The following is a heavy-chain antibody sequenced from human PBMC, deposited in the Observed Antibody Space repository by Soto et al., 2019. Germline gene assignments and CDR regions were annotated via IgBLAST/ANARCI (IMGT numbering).Heavy chain of an antibody. CDR1: GGTFSSYA. D-gene: IGHD3-22*01. Sequence: SVKVSCKASGGTFSSYAISWVRQAPGQGLEWMGGIIPIFGTANYAQKFQGRVTITADESTSTAYMELSSLRSEDTAVYYCARNEGSGYPSYSGWFDPWGQGPLVTVSS. J-gene: IGHJ5*02. V-gene: IGHV1-69*13. CDR2: IIPIFGTA. CDR3: ARNEGSGYPSYSGWFDP.